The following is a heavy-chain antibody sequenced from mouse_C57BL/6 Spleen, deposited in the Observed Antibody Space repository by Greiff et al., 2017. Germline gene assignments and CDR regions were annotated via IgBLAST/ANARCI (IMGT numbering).Heavy chain of an antibody. CDR1: GYTFTSYW. J-gene: IGHJ4*01. Sequence: QVQLQQPGAELVKPGASVKLSCKASGYTFTSYWMHWVKQRPGQGLEWLGMIHPNSGSNNYNEKFKSQATLTVDKTSSTAYMQLSSLTSEDSAVYYCASYYDVDYYAMDYWGQGTSVTVSS. CDR2: IHPNSGSN. V-gene: IGHV1-64*01. D-gene: IGHD1-1*01. CDR3: ASYYDVDYYAMDY.